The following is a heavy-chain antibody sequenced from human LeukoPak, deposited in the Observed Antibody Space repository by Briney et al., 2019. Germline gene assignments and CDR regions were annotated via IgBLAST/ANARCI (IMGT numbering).Heavy chain of an antibody. CDR3: ARGYYYGSGPEAEFAFDI. V-gene: IGHV4-61*02. CDR1: GGSISSGSYY. D-gene: IGHD3-10*01. Sequence: SETLSLTCTVSGGSISSGSYYWSWIRQPAGKGLEWIGRIYTSGSTNYNPSLKSRVTISVDTSKNQFSLKLSSVTAADTAVYYCARGYYYGSGPEAEFAFDIWGQGTMATVSS. J-gene: IGHJ3*02. CDR2: IYTSGST.